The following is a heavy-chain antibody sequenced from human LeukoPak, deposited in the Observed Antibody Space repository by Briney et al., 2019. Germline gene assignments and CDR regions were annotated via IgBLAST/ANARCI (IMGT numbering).Heavy chain of an antibody. V-gene: IGHV3-48*01. CDR1: GFTFSSYS. J-gene: IGHJ4*02. Sequence: GGSLRLSCAASGFTFSSYSMNWVRQAPGKGLEWVSYISSSSSTIYYADSVKGRFTIYRDNAKNSLYLQMNSLRAEDTAVYYCARDAGGCGGDCPSFDYWGQGTLVTVSS. D-gene: IGHD2-21*01. CDR2: ISSSSSTI. CDR3: ARDAGGCGGDCPSFDY.